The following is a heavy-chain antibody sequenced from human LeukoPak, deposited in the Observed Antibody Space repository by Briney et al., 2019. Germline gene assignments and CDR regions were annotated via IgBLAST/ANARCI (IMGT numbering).Heavy chain of an antibody. J-gene: IGHJ5*02. D-gene: IGHD2-2*01. CDR2: IYYSGST. CDR1: GGSISSYY. V-gene: IGHV4-59*01. CDR3: ARAIVVVPAAIRDGWFDP. Sequence: SETLSLTCTVSGGSISSYYGSWIRQPPGKGLEWIGYIYYSGSTNYNPSLKSRVTIPVDTSKNQFSLKLSSVTAADTAVYYCARAIVVVPAAIRDGWFDPWGQGTLVTVSS.